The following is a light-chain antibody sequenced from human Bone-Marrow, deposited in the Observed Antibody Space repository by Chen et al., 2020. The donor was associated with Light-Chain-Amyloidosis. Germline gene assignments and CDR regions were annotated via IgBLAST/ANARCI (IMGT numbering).Light chain of an antibody. V-gene: IGLV1-47*01. CDR2: RNN. J-gene: IGLJ1*01. Sequence: QSVLTQPPSASGTPGQRVTISCSAASSNIGINYVYWYQHSPGAAPKLLIHRNNQRPSGVPDRFSASKSGTSAFLAISGLRSEDEADYYCAAWDGSLSGYVFGTGTKVIVL. CDR1: SSNIGINY. CDR3: AAWDGSLSGYV.